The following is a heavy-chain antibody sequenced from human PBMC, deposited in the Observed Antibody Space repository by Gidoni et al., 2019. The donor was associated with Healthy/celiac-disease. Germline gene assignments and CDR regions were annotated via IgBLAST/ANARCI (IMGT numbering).Heavy chain of an antibody. CDR1: GFTFSSYA. V-gene: IGHV3-64D*08. J-gene: IGHJ4*02. D-gene: IGHD2-21*02. CDR2: ISSNGGST. Sequence: EVQLVESGGGLVQPGGFLRLSCSASGFTFSSYAMHWVRQAPGKGLEYVSAISSNGGSTYYADSVKGRFTISRDNSKNTLYLQMSSLRAEDTAVYYCVKEANCGGDCYSFDYWGQGTLVTVSS. CDR3: VKEANCGGDCYSFDY.